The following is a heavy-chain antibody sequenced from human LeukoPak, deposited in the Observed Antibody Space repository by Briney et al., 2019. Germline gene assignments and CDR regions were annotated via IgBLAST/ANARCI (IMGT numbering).Heavy chain of an antibody. Sequence: SETLSLTCSVPGGPISSSDYYWGWIRQPPGKGLEWIGRISYTGNTYYTPSLKSRVTISVDTSNNLFSLRLSSVTAGDTAVYYCARLTHSYYADSSGYYPYYYMDVWGKGTTVTVSS. CDR2: ISYTGNT. CDR1: GGPISSSDYY. V-gene: IGHV4-39*02. J-gene: IGHJ6*03. CDR3: ARLTHSYYADSSGYYPYYYMDV. D-gene: IGHD3-22*01.